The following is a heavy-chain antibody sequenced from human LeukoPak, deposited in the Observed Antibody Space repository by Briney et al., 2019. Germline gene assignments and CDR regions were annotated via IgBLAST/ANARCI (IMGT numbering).Heavy chain of an antibody. CDR2: ISGSGGST. J-gene: IGHJ4*02. CDR3: ASTMVRGVQQDY. Sequence: GGSLRLSCAASGFTFSSYAMSWVRQAPGKGLEWVSAISGSGGSTYYADSVKGRFTISGDNSKNTLYLQMNSLRAEDTAVYYCASTMVRGVQQDYWGQGTLVTVSS. V-gene: IGHV3-23*01. D-gene: IGHD3-10*01. CDR1: GFTFSSYA.